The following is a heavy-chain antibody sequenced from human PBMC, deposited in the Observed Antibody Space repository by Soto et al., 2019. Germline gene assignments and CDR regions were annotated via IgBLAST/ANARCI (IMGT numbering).Heavy chain of an antibody. Sequence: QVQLVESGGGVVQPGRSLRLSCAASGFTFSSYAMHWVRQAPGKGLEWVAVISYDGSNKYYADSVKGRFTISRDNSKNTLYLQMNSLRAEDTAVYYCARGIQSFDYWGQGTLVTVSS. D-gene: IGHD5-18*01. J-gene: IGHJ4*02. CDR1: GFTFSSYA. V-gene: IGHV3-30-3*01. CDR3: ARGIQSFDY. CDR2: ISYDGSNK.